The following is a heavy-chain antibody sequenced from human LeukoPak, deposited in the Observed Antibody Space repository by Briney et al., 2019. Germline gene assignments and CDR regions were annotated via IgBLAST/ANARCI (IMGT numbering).Heavy chain of an antibody. D-gene: IGHD3-22*01. J-gene: IGHJ4*02. CDR1: GYTFTGYY. CDR2: INPNSGGT. CDR3: ARAPYYYDSSGSTLGY. V-gene: IGHV1-2*06. Sequence: ASVKVSCKASGYTFTGYYMHWARQAPGQGLEWMGRINPNSGGTNYAQKFQGRVTMTRDTSISTAYMELSRLRSDDTAVYYCARAPYYYDSSGSTLGYWGQGTLVTVSS.